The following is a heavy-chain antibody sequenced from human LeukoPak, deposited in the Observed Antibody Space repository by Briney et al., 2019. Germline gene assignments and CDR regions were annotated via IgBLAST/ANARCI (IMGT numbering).Heavy chain of an antibody. J-gene: IGHJ5*02. CDR2: ISDDGSNK. V-gene: IGHV3-30*04. CDR3: AKDRYGSGHNWFDP. CDR1: KFTFSDYA. D-gene: IGHD3-10*01. Sequence: GGPLRLSCAASKFTFSDYAMHWVRQAPGKGPEWVAVISDDGSNKYYADSVKGRFTISRDNSKNTLYLQMNSLRAEDTAVYYCAKDRYGSGHNWFDPWGQGTLVTVSS.